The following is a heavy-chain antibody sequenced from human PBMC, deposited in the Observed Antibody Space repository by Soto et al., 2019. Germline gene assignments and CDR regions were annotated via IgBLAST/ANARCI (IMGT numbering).Heavy chain of an antibody. CDR3: AKDTSDSSGYLVNLGIDY. Sequence: GGSLRLSCAASGFTFSSYGMHWVRQAPCKGLEWVAVISYDGSNKYYADSVKGRFTISRDNSKNTLYLQMNSLRAEDTAVYYCAKDTSDSSGYLVNLGIDYWGQGTLVTVSS. D-gene: IGHD3-22*01. CDR1: GFTFSSYG. V-gene: IGHV3-30*18. J-gene: IGHJ4*02. CDR2: ISYDGSNK.